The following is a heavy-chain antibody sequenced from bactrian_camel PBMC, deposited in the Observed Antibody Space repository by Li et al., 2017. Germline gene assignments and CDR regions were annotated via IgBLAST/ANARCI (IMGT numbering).Heavy chain of an antibody. D-gene: IGHD6*01. J-gene: IGHJ6*01. CDR2: IDSDGAI. Sequence: HVQLVESGGGSVQAGGSLRLSCAASGYAYNMGWLRQVPGKEREGVARIDSDGAIEYAESVKGRFTIFKDYAKNILYLEMHNLKPEDTGMYYCAAGIPGGSWTLTPADFVYWGQGTQVTVS. CDR3: AAGIPGGSWTLTPADFVY. CDR1: GYAYN. V-gene: IGHV3S9*01.